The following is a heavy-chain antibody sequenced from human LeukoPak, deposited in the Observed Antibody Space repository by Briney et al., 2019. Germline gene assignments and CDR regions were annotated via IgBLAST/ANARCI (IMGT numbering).Heavy chain of an antibody. CDR1: GFTFSSYW. CDR3: AREATGEFDY. Sequence: GGSLRLSCAASGFTFSSYWVHWVRQAPGKGLVWVSRISTDGSSTSYADSVKGRFTISRDNAKNTLYVQMNSLRADDTAVYYCAREATGEFDYWGRGTLVTVSS. V-gene: IGHV3-74*01. CDR2: ISTDGSST. D-gene: IGHD5-24*01. J-gene: IGHJ4*02.